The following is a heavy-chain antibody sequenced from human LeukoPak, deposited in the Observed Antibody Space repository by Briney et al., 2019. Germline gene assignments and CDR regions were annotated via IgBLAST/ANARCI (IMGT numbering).Heavy chain of an antibody. J-gene: IGHJ4*02. CDR2: IYTSGST. Sequence: SQTLSLTCTVSGGSISSGSYYWSWIRQPAGTGLEWIGRIYTSGSTNYNPSLKSRVTISVDTSKNQFSLKLSSVTAADTAVYYCARAYYYDSSGYYPNWGQGTLVTVSS. CDR1: GGSISSGSYY. D-gene: IGHD3-22*01. CDR3: ARAYYYDSSGYYPN. V-gene: IGHV4-61*02.